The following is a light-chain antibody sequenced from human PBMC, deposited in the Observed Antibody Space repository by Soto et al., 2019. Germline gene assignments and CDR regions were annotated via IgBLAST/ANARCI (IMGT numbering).Light chain of an antibody. CDR2: DAS. CDR3: LQDSNYPRT. CDR1: QAISFS. V-gene: IGKV1-5*01. Sequence: DIQMTQSPSTLSASVGDRVTITRRASQAISFSLAWYQQKPGKAPKLLIYDASTLQSGVPSRFSGSESGTEFTLTISSLQPEDFATYYCLQDSNYPRTFGQGTKLEIK. J-gene: IGKJ2*01.